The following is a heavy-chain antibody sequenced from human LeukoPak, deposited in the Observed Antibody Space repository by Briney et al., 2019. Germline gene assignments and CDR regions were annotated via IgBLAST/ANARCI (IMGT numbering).Heavy chain of an antibody. V-gene: IGHV4-4*07. J-gene: IGHJ4*02. Sequence: SETLSLTCTVSGGSISSYYWSWIRQPAGKGLEWIGRIYTSGSTNYNPSLKSRVTMSVDTSKNQFSLKLSSVTAANTAVYYCARVYDSSGPLAIDYWGQGTLVTVSS. CDR2: IYTSGST. CDR3: ARVYDSSGPLAIDY. D-gene: IGHD3-22*01. CDR1: GGSISSYY.